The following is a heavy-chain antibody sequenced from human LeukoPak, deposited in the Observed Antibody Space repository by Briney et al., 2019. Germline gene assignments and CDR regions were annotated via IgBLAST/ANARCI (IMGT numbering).Heavy chain of an antibody. CDR1: GFSFSDYP. J-gene: IGHJ4*02. D-gene: IGHD1-26*01. Sequence: GSLRLSCGGSGFSFSDYPMDWVRQAPRKGPEWVARIRDKSNGYTTEYAASVRNRFIISRDDSKNSLYFQLNSLKSEDTAVYYCARRGPDRALDYWGRGTMVTVSS. CDR3: ARRGPDRALDY. V-gene: IGHV3-72*01. CDR2: IRDKSNGYTT.